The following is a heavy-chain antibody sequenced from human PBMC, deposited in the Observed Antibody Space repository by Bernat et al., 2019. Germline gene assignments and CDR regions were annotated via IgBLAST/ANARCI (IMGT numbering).Heavy chain of an antibody. D-gene: IGHD2-2*02. CDR2: INGDGGST. Sequence: EVQLVESGGDLVQPGGSLRLSCAASGFTFDDYAMHWVRQVPGKGLEWVSLINGDGGSTYYADSVKGRFTISRDNSKNSLYLQMNSLTTEDAALYYCAKDGGYCSSTSCYRGPDYFFFGMDVWGQGTTVSVSS. CDR1: GFTFDDYA. CDR3: AKDGGYCSSTSCYRGPDYFFFGMDV. V-gene: IGHV3-43*02. J-gene: IGHJ6*02.